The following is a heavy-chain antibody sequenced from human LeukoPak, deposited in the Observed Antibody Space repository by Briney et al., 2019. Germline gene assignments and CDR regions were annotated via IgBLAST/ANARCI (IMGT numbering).Heavy chain of an antibody. CDR2: ISYDGSNK. V-gene: IGHV3-30*03. Sequence: GSLRLSCAASGFTFSSYGMHWVRQAPGKGLEWVAVISYDGSNKYYADSVKGRFTISRDNSKNTLYLQMNSLRAEDTAVYYCASGDYVPDYYYGMDVWGQGTTVTVSS. J-gene: IGHJ6*02. CDR3: ASGDYVPDYYYGMDV. D-gene: IGHD4-17*01. CDR1: GFTFSSYG.